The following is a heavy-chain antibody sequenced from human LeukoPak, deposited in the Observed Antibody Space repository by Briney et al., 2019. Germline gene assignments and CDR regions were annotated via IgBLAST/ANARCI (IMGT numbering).Heavy chain of an antibody. CDR3: ARERYYDSSGYSPDAFDI. Sequence: GSSVKVSCKASGGTSSSYAISWVRQAPGQGLEWMGRIIPIFGTANYAQKFQGRVTITTDESTSTAYMELSSLRSEDTAVYYCARERYYDSSGYSPDAFDIWGQGTMVTVSS. D-gene: IGHD3-22*01. CDR2: IIPIFGTA. V-gene: IGHV1-69*05. CDR1: GGTSSSYA. J-gene: IGHJ3*02.